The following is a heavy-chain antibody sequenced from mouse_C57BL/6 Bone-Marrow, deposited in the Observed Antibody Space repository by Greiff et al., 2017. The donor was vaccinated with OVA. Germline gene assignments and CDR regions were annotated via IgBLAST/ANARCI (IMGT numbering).Heavy chain of an antibody. J-gene: IGHJ2*01. CDR2: IDPSDSET. CDR1: GYTFTSYW. CDR3: ASAETYYFDD. V-gene: IGHV1-52*01. Sequence: QVQLQQPGAELVGPGSSVKLSCKASGYTFTSYWMHWVKQRPIQGLEWIGNIDPSDSETHYNQKFKDKATLTVDKSSSTAYMQLSSLTSEDSAVYCCASAETYYFDDWGKGTTLTVAS.